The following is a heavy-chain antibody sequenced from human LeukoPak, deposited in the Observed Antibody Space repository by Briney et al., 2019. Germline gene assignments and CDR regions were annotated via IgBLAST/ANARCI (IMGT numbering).Heavy chain of an antibody. D-gene: IGHD3-22*01. V-gene: IGHV1-18*01. CDR1: GYTFTSYG. CDR2: ISAYNGNT. J-gene: IGHJ4*02. Sequence: ASVKVSRKASGYTFTSYGISWVRQAPGQGLEWMGWISAYNGNTNYAQKLQGRVTMTTDTSTSTAYMELRSLRSDDTAVYYCAREVFSYYDSSGYSYWGQGTLVTVSS. CDR3: AREVFSYYDSSGYSY.